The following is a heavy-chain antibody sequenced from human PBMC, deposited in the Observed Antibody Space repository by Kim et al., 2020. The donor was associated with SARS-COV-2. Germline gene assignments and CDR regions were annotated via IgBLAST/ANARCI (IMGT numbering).Heavy chain of an antibody. CDR2: IYPGDSDT. D-gene: IGHD5-12*01. V-gene: IGHV5-51*01. CDR1: GYSFTSYW. CDR3: ARAFLDGYMLTIRGMNWFDP. Sequence: GESLKISCKGSGYSFTSYWIGWVRQMPGKGLEWMGIIYPGDSDTRYSPSFQGQVTISADKSISTAYLQWSSLKASDTAMYYCARAFLDGYMLTIRGMNWFDPWGQGTLVTVSS. J-gene: IGHJ5*02.